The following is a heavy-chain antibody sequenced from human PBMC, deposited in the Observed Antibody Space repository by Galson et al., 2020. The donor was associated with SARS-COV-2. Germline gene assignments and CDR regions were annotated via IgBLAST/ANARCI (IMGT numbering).Heavy chain of an antibody. CDR1: GTSLSNGSYS. D-gene: IGHD4-17*01. Sequence: SETLSLTCAVSGTSLSNGSYSWNWIRPPPGQGLDWIGYIHHSRGTYHNPSLKSRVTISGDRSKNQFSLRLSSVTAADTAVYYCARLHYGEYAPEAFDIWGPGTRVTVAS. CDR3: ARLHYGEYAPEAFDI. J-gene: IGHJ3*02. V-gene: IGHV4-30-2*01. CDR2: IHHSRGT.